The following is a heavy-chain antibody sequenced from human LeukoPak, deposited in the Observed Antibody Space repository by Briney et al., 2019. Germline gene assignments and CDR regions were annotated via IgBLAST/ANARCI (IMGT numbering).Heavy chain of an antibody. V-gene: IGHV3-7*01. CDR2: IKQDGSEK. J-gene: IGHJ4*02. CDR3: ARGRIAVAGTPHGFFDY. CDR1: GFTFSSYW. Sequence: TGGSLRLSCAASGFTFSSYWMSWVRQAPGKGLEWVANIKQDGSEKYYVDSVKGRFTISRDNAKNSLYLQMNSLRAEDTAVYYCARGRIAVAGTPHGFFDYWGQGTLVTVSS. D-gene: IGHD6-19*01.